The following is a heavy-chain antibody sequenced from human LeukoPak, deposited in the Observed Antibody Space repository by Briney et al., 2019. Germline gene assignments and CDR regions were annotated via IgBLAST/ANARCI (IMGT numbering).Heavy chain of an antibody. D-gene: IGHD6-13*01. V-gene: IGHV4-34*01. CDR1: GGSFSGYY. Sequence: PSETLSLTCAVYGGSFSGYYWSWIRQPPGNGLEWIGEINHSGSTNYNPSLKSRVTISVDTSKNQFSLKLSSVTAADTAVYYCARDHRLYSSSWYIPDTPRYFDYWGQGTLATVSS. J-gene: IGHJ4*02. CDR2: INHSGST. CDR3: ARDHRLYSSSWYIPDTPRYFDY.